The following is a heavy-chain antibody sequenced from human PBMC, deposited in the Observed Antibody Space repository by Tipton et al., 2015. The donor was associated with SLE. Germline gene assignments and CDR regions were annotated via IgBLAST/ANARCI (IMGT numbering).Heavy chain of an antibody. J-gene: IGHJ3*02. CDR2: ISGSGGST. V-gene: IGHV3-23*01. CDR1: AFTFSSYA. Sequence: SLRLSCAASAFTFSSYAMSWVRQAPGKGLEWVSVISGSGGSTYYADSVKGRFTISRDNSKNTLYLQMNSLRAEDTAFYYCAKDRRYCSSLGAFDIWGHGTMVTVSS. CDR3: AKDRRYCSSLGAFDI. D-gene: IGHD6-13*01.